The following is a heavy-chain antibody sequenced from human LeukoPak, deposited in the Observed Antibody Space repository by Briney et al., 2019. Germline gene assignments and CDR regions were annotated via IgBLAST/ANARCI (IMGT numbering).Heavy chain of an antibody. V-gene: IGHV1-18*01. CDR3: ARDFLSYDGSENHFEDTFDI. J-gene: IGHJ3*02. CDR1: GYSFDRYG. D-gene: IGHD3-22*01. Sequence: ASVKVSCKASGYSFDRYGISWVRQAPGQGLEWLGWIGAFNGNTNYAQNLQGRVTMTADTSTTTAYMELRSLSSGDTAVYYCARDFLSYDGSENHFEDTFDIWGQGTMVTVSS. CDR2: IGAFNGNT.